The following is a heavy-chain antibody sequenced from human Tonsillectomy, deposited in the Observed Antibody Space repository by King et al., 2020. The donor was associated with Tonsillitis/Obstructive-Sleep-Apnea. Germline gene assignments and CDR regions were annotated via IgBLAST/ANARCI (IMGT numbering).Heavy chain of an antibody. D-gene: IGHD3-10*01. Sequence: QLQESGPGLVKPSQTLSLTCTVSGGSISSGGYYWSWIRQHPGKGLEWIGYIYYSGSTYYNPSLKSRVTISVDTSKNQFSLKLSSVTAADTAVYYCARDQVVRGVIHGIDVWGQGTTVTVSS. V-gene: IGHV4-31*03. CDR3: ARDQVVRGVIHGIDV. CDR1: GGSISSGGYY. CDR2: IYYSGST. J-gene: IGHJ6*02.